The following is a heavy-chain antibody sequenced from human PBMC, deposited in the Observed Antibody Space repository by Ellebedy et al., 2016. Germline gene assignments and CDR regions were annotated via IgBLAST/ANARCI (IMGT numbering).Heavy chain of an antibody. V-gene: IGHV3-33*01. D-gene: IGHD6-19*01. CDR1: GFTFSSYG. CDR3: ARDPSSGQLDY. J-gene: IGHJ4*02. Sequence: GESLKISCAASGFTFSSYGMHWVRQAPGKGLEWVAVIWYDGSNKYYADSVKGRFTISRDKSKNTLYLQMNSLRAEDTAVYYCARDPSSGQLDYWGQGTLVTVSS. CDR2: IWYDGSNK.